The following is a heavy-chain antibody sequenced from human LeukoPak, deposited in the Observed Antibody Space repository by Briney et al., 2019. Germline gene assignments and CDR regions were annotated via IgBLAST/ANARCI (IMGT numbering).Heavy chain of an antibody. J-gene: IGHJ4*02. V-gene: IGHV3-21*01. CDR1: GFTFSSYS. D-gene: IGHD5-12*01. CDR2: ISSSSSYI. Sequence: GGSLRLSCAASGFTFSSYSMNWVRQAPGKGLEWVSSISSSSSYIYYADSVKGRFTISRDNSKNTLSLQMNSLRPEDSAAYYCARGFQWLRFDPMFDYWGQGTLVTVSS. CDR3: ARGFQWLRFDPMFDY.